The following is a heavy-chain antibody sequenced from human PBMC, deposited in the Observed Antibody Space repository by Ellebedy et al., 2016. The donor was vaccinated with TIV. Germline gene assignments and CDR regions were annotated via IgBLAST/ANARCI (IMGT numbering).Heavy chain of an antibody. CDR2: ISYDGSNK. CDR3: AKDGGVYGGNGNDAFDM. D-gene: IGHD4-23*01. V-gene: IGHV3-30*18. Sequence: GESLKISXAAPGFTFSTYGMHWVRQAPGKGLEWVAVISYDGSNKYYADSVKGRSTTSRDNSKNTLYLHMNSLRAEDTAVYYCAKDGGVYGGNGNDAFDMWGQGTMVTVSS. CDR1: GFTFSTYG. J-gene: IGHJ3*02.